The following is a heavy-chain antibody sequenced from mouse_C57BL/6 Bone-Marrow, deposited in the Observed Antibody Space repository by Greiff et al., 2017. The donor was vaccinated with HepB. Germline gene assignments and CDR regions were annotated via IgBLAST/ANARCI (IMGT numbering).Heavy chain of an antibody. D-gene: IGHD2-3*01. CDR2: INPNYGTT. J-gene: IGHJ4*01. CDR1: GYSFTDYN. CDR3: ARRADDGYYGGAMDY. V-gene: IGHV1-39*01. Sequence: EVQLQESGPELVQPGASVKISCKASGYSFTDYNMNWVKQSNGKSLEWIGVINPNYGTTSYNQKFKGKATLTVDQSSSTAYMQLNSLTSEDSAVYYCARRADDGYYGGAMDYWGQGTSVTVSS.